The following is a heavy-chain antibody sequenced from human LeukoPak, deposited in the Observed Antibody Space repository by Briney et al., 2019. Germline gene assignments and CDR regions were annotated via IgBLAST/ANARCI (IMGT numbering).Heavy chain of an antibody. CDR1: GFTFSTFA. V-gene: IGHV3-7*01. J-gene: IGHJ4*02. CDR2: IKPDESEK. Sequence: PGGSLRLSCAASGFTFSTFAMHWVRQAPGKGLEGVANIKPDESEKYYGDSVKGRFTISRDNAKNSLYLQMNSLRAEDTAVYYCAKDVKYNWNYIDYWGQGTLVTVSS. D-gene: IGHD1-20*01. CDR3: AKDVKYNWNYIDY.